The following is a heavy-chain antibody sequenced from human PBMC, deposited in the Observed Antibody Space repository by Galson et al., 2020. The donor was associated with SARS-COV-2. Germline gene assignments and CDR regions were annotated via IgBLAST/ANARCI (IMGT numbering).Heavy chain of an antibody. CDR1: GFTFSSYW. D-gene: IGHD2-2*01. J-gene: IGHJ4*02. CDR3: AGGAVRSCGGTSCPDY. V-gene: IGHV3-74*01. Sequence: GGSLRLSCAASGFTFSSYWMHWVRQVPGKGLVWVSRINSDGSSTAYADPVKGRFTISRDNAKNTLYLQMNSLRAEDTAVYYCAGGAVRSCGGTSCPDYWGQGTLVTVSS. CDR2: INSDGSST.